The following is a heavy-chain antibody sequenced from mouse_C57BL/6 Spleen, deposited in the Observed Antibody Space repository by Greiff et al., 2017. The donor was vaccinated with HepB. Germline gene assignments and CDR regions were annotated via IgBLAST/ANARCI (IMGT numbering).Heavy chain of an antibody. J-gene: IGHJ4*01. CDR3: AAIYYYGSSSGAMDY. V-gene: IGHV1-50*01. CDR1: GYTFTSYW. D-gene: IGHD1-1*01. Sequence: QVHVKQPGAELVKPGASVKLSCKASGYTFTSYWMQWVKQRPGQGLEWIGEIDPSDSYTNYNQKFKGKATLTVDTSSSTAYMQLSSLTSEDSAVYYCAAIYYYGSSSGAMDYWGQGTSVTVSS. CDR2: IDPSDSYT.